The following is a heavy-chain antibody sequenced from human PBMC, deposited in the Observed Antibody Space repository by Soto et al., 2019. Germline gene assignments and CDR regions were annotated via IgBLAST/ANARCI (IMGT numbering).Heavy chain of an antibody. CDR3: GRAAGPISSGNYDAFDI. D-gene: IGHD1-26*01. J-gene: IGHJ3*02. V-gene: IGHV1-18*01. CDR1: GYTFTSYG. Sequence: ASVKVSCKASGYTFTSYGISWVRQSPGQGLEWMGWISAYNGNTNYAQKLQGRVTMTTDTSTSTAYMELRSLRSDDTAAYSCGRAAGPISSGNYDAFDIWGQGTMVTVSS. CDR2: ISAYNGNT.